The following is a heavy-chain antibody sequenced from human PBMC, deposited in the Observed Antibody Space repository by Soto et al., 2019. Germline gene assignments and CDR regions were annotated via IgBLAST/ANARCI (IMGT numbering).Heavy chain of an antibody. CDR3: ARGFYTDS. J-gene: IGHJ4*02. V-gene: IGHV3-7*01. CDR1: GFNFSRSW. CDR2: MKEDGSEK. Sequence: PGGSLRLSCEASGFNFSRSWMSWVRQAPGKGLEWVANMKEDGSEKYYADSVRGRFTISRDNAKNSVHLQMNSLRVEDTAVYYCARGFYTDSWGQGALVTVSS. D-gene: IGHD3-3*01.